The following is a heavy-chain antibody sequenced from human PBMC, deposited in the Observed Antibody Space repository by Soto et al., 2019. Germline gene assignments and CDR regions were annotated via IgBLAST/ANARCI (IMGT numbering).Heavy chain of an antibody. CDR2: ISGSSVNI. J-gene: IGHJ6*02. Sequence: GGSLRLSCAASGFTFSTYSMSWVRQAPGQGLEWVSAISGSSVNIYYADSVWGRFTISRDNSKNTLYLQMSSLRAEDTAVYYCARDKSSYGSGGGMDVWGQGTTVTVSS. V-gene: IGHV3-23*01. CDR3: ARDKSSYGSGGGMDV. CDR1: GFTFSTYS. D-gene: IGHD3-10*01.